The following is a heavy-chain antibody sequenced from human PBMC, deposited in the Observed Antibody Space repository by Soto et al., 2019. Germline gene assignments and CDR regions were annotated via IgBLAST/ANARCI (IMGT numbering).Heavy chain of an antibody. CDR3: ARVPKMDTAMVTAGFGAFDI. V-gene: IGHV4-31*03. Sequence: SETLSLTCTVSGGSISSGGYYWSWIRQHPGKGLEWIGYIYYSGSTYYNPSLKSRVTISVDTSKNQFSLKLSSVTAADTAVYYCARVPKMDTAMVTAGFGAFDIWGQGTMVT. CDR2: IYYSGST. CDR1: GGSISSGGYY. J-gene: IGHJ3*02. D-gene: IGHD5-18*01.